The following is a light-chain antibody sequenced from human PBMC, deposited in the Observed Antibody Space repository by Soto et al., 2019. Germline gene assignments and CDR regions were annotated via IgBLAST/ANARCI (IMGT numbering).Light chain of an antibody. V-gene: IGKV1-5*01. CDR2: DAF. Sequence: DIQMTQSPSTLSASVGDRVTITCRASQSISTWLAWYQQKPGKAPKLLIYDAFSLESGVPSRFSGSGSGTEFTLTISSLQPDDFAAYYCQQYNRSPWTFGQGTKVEIK. CDR3: QQYNRSPWT. J-gene: IGKJ1*01. CDR1: QSISTW.